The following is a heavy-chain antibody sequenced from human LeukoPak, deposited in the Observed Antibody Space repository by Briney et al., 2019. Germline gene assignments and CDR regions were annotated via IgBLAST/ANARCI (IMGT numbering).Heavy chain of an antibody. CDR2: TSYDGTRK. J-gene: IGHJ4*02. CDR3: ARVLGSSLSFFDY. Sequence: GGSLRLSCAASGFTFSSYGIHWVRQAPGKGLEWVAVTSYDGTRKYYADSMKGRFTISRDNSKNTPYLQMHSLRAEDTAVYYCARVLGSSLSFFDYWGEGSLVTVSS. D-gene: IGHD6-13*01. CDR1: GFTFSSYG. V-gene: IGHV3-30*03.